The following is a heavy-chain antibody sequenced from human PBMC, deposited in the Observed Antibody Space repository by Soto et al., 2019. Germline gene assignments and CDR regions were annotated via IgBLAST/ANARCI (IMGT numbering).Heavy chain of an antibody. J-gene: IGHJ6*02. CDR3: ARGPDYGDYVYYYYGMDV. V-gene: IGHV1-8*01. CDR1: GYTFTSYD. Sequence: ASVKVSCKASGYTFTSYDINWVRQATGQGLEWMGWMNPNSGNTGYAQKFQGRVTMTRNTSISTAYMELSSLRSEDTAVYYCARGPDYGDYVYYYYGMDVWGQGTTVTVS. CDR2: MNPNSGNT. D-gene: IGHD4-17*01.